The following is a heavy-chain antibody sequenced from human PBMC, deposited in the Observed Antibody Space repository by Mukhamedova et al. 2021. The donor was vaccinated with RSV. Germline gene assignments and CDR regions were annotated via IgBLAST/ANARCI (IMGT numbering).Heavy chain of an antibody. CDR2: GT. D-gene: IGHD4-17*01. V-gene: IGHV1-2*04. J-gene: IGHJ3*02. CDR3: ARERRTTVTTAAGAFDI. Sequence: GTNYAQKFQGWVTMTRDTSISTAYMELSRLRSDDTAVYYCARERRTTVTTAAGAFDIWGQGTMVTVSS.